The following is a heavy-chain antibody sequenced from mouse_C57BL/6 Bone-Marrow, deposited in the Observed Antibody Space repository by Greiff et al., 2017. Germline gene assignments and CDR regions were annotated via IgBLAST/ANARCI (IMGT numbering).Heavy chain of an antibody. D-gene: IGHD2-2*01. CDR2: ISNGGGST. Sequence: EVKVEESGGGLVQPGGSLKLSCAASGFTFSDYYMYWVRQTPEKRLEWVAYISNGGGSTYYPDTVKGRFTISRDNAKNNLYLQMSRLKSEDTAMYYCAGLGYGWYFDVWGTGTTVTVSA. CDR1: GFTFSDYY. CDR3: AGLGYGWYFDV. J-gene: IGHJ1*03. V-gene: IGHV5-12*01.